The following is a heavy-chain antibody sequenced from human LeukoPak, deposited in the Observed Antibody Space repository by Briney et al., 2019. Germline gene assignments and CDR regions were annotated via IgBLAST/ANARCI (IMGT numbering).Heavy chain of an antibody. CDR2: ISYDGSNK. CDR3: AKDRRQWLGKTSSGFDY. D-gene: IGHD6-19*01. V-gene: IGHV3-30*04. J-gene: IGHJ4*02. CDR1: GFTFSSYA. Sequence: GGSLRLSCAASGFTFSSYAMHWVRQAPGKGLEWVAVISYDGSNKYYADSVKGRFTISRDNSKNTLYLQMNSLRAEDTAVYYCAKDRRQWLGKTSSGFDYWGQGTLVTVSS.